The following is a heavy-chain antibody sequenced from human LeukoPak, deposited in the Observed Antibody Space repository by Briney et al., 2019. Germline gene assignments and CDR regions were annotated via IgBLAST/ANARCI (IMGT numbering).Heavy chain of an antibody. CDR2: ISGSGGST. V-gene: IGHV3-23*01. CDR3: ARVIRAAPGKGYFYY. D-gene: IGHD6-13*01. CDR1: GFIFSTYA. J-gene: IGHJ4*02. Sequence: PGGSLRLSCATSGFIFSTYALSWVRPAPGKGLEWASSISGSGGSTYHADSEKGRFTISRDGSKNTLYLQMSSRRAEDTALYYCARVIRAAPGKGYFYYWGQGTLVTVSS.